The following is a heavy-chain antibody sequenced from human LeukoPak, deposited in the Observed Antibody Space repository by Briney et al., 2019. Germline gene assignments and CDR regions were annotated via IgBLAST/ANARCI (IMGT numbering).Heavy chain of an antibody. CDR1: GFTFSTYT. Sequence: GGSLRLSCAASGFTFSTYTMNWVRQAPGKGLEWVSSISTSGTYVWYAGSVKGRFTISRDNAKNSVYLQMNSLRAEDTAVYYYARDSSGYYYAQNYFHYWGQGTLVTVSS. CDR3: ARDSSGYYYAQNYFHY. J-gene: IGHJ4*02. D-gene: IGHD3-22*01. V-gene: IGHV3-21*01. CDR2: ISTSGTYV.